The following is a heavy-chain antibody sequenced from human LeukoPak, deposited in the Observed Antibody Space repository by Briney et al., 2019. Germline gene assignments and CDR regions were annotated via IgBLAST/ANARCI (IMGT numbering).Heavy chain of an antibody. Sequence: PSETLSLTCTVSGGSISGNNYFWGWIRQPPGKGLEWIGYIYYSGSTYYNPYNPSLTSRVTMSVDTSKNQFSLKLDSVTEIDTAMYYCARNQAVAANRGAFDIWGQGTMVTVSS. CDR1: GGSISGNNYF. D-gene: IGHD6-19*01. J-gene: IGHJ3*02. V-gene: IGHV4-39*07. CDR3: ARNQAVAANRGAFDI. CDR2: IYYSGST.